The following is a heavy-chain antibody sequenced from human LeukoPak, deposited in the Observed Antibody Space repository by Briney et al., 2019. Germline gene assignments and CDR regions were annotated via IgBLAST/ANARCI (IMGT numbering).Heavy chain of an antibody. V-gene: IGHV3-74*01. Sequence: GGSLRLSCAASGFTFNYFWMHWVRHVPGKGPVWVSGINNDGTATYYADSVKGRFTISRDNAKSTVYLQMNGLRAEDTSVYFCATVSEYWGQGTLVTVSS. J-gene: IGHJ4*02. CDR3: ATVSEY. CDR2: INNDGTAT. CDR1: GFTFNYFW.